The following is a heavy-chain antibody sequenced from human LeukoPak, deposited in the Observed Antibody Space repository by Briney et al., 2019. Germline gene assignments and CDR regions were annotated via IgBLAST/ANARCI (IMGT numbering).Heavy chain of an antibody. J-gene: IGHJ4*02. V-gene: IGHV1-46*01. CDR3: ARVAVAGELYFDY. Sequence: ASVKVSCKASGYTFTSYGISWVRQAPGQGLEWMGIINPSGGSTSYAQKFQGRVTMTRDMSTSTVYMELSSLRSEDTAVYYCARVAVAGELYFDYWGQGTLVTVSS. CDR1: GYTFTSYG. D-gene: IGHD6-19*01. CDR2: INPSGGST.